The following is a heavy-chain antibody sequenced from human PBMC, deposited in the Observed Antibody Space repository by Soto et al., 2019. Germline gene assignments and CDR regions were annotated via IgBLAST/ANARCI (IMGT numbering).Heavy chain of an antibody. CDR2: IYHSGST. Sequence: SETLSLTCAVSVGSISSSNWWSWVRQPPWKGLEWIGEIYHSGSTNYNPSLKSRVTISLYTSKNQFSLKLSSLTAADTAVYYCARDLLGIAAAGTPYYYYGMDLWGQGTKVTVSS. CDR3: ARDLLGIAAAGTPYYYYGMDL. J-gene: IGHJ6*02. V-gene: IGHV4-4*02. CDR1: VGSISSSNW. D-gene: IGHD6-13*01.